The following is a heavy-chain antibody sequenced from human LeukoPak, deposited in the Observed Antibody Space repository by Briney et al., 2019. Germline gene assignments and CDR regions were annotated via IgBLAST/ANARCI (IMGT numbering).Heavy chain of an antibody. CDR2: IIPIFGTA. V-gene: IGHV1-69*05. D-gene: IGHD4-11*01. J-gene: IGHJ3*02. CDR3: ARNDYNGDDAFDI. CDR1: GGTFSSYA. Sequence: SVKVTCKASGGTFSSYAISWVRQAPGQGLEWMGGIIPIFGTANYAQKFQGRVTMTRDTSISTAYMELSSLRSEDTAVYYCARNDYNGDDAFDIWGQGTMVTVSS.